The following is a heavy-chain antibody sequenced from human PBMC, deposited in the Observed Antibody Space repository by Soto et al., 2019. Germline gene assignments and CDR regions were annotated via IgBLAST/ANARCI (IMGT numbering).Heavy chain of an antibody. J-gene: IGHJ5*02. CDR1: GGSISSSSYY. CDR3: ARPHLLLNWFDP. D-gene: IGHD2-15*01. V-gene: IGHV4-39*01. Sequence: SETLSLTCTVSGGSISSSSYYWGWIRQPPGKGLEWIGSIYYSGSTYYNPSLKSRVTISVDTSKNQFSLKLSSVTAADTAVYYCARPHLLLNWFDPWGQGTLVTVSS. CDR2: IYYSGST.